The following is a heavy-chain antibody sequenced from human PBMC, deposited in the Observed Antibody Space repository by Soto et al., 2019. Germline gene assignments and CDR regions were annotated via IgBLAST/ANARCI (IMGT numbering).Heavy chain of an antibody. J-gene: IGHJ6*02. CDR3: AREGVAVAGTGMDV. D-gene: IGHD6-19*01. CDR2: IIPIFGTA. Sequence: SVKVSCKASGGTFSSYAISWVRQAPGQGLEWMGGIIPIFGTANYAQKFQGRVTITADESTSTAYMELSSLRSEDTAVYYCAREGVAVAGTGMDVWGQGTTVTVSS. CDR1: GGTFSSYA. V-gene: IGHV1-69*13.